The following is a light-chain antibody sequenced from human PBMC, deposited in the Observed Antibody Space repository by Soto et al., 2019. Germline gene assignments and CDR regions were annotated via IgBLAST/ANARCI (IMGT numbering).Light chain of an antibody. Sequence: IVVTQSPATLSVSPGERATLSCRASQSVSIKLAWYQHKPGQAPRLLIYGASTRATGVPARFSGSGSGTEFTLTMSSLQSEDFAVYYCQPYNNWPPWTFGQGTKVEIK. J-gene: IGKJ1*01. V-gene: IGKV3-15*01. CDR1: QSVSIK. CDR3: QPYNNWPPWT. CDR2: GAS.